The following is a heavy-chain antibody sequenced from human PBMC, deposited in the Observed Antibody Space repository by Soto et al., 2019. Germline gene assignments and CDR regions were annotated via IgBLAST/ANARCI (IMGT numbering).Heavy chain of an antibody. CDR1: GFIFSSFA. CDR2: ISHDGRRT. Sequence: QEQLVESGGGVVQPGRSLRLSCAASGFIFSSFALHWVRQAPGKGLEWVAAISHDGRRTHYADSVKGRFTISRDNSKNSQYLQMTSLRAEDTAMYYCARSYYTLPVFYLSIDEWGLGTLVTVSS. CDR3: ARSYYTLPVFYLSIDE. D-gene: IGHD3-10*01. V-gene: IGHV3-30*04. J-gene: IGHJ4*02.